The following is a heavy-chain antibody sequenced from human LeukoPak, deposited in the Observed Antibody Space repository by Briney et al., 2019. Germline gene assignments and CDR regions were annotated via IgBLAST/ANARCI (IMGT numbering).Heavy chain of an antibody. CDR2: ISWNSGSI. CDR3: AKDIRDSGSYGEFDY. J-gene: IGHJ4*02. CDR1: GFTFDDYA. V-gene: IGHV3-9*01. D-gene: IGHD1-26*01. Sequence: GGSLRLSCAASGFTFDDYAMHWVRQAPGKGLEWVSGISWNSGSIGYADSVKGRFTISRDNAKNSLYLQMNSLRAEDTALYYCAKDIRDSGSYGEFDYWGQGTLVTVSS.